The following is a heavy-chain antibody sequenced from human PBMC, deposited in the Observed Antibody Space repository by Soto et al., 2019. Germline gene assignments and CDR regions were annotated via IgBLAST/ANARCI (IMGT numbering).Heavy chain of an antibody. CDR3: ARDKCCSSATCQGSVFPFHI. CDR2: ISSSGTSM. V-gene: IGHV3-11*01. CDR1: GFTFNDYY. J-gene: IGHJ3*02. D-gene: IGHD2-2*01. Sequence: QVQLVESGGGLAKPGGSLRLSCAASGFTFNDYYMSWIRQAPGKGLEWVSSISSSGTSMFYADSVKGRFTISRDNAKNSLYLQMNSVGDEDTGVYYCARDKCCSSATCQGSVFPFHIWGQGTMVTGSS.